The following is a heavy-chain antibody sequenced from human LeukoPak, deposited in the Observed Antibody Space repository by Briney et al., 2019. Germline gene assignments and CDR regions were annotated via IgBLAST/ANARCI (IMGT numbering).Heavy chain of an antibody. CDR1: GYTFTSYA. V-gene: IGHV1-3*01. Sequence: ASVKVSCKASGYTFTSYAMRWVRQAPGQRLEWMGWINAGNGNTKYSQKFQGRVTITRDTSASTAYMELSSLRSEDTAVYYCARGYCSGGSCDLSWFDPWGQGTLVTVSS. D-gene: IGHD2-15*01. CDR3: ARGYCSGGSCDLSWFDP. J-gene: IGHJ5*02. CDR2: INAGNGNT.